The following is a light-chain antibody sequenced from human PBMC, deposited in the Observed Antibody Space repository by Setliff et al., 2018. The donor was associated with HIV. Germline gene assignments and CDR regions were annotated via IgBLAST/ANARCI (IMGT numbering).Light chain of an antibody. CDR3: SSYTRGNFV. CDR2: DVN. CDR1: SSDVGDYDY. J-gene: IGLJ1*01. V-gene: IGLV2-14*01. Sequence: QSVLTQPASVSGSPGQSITISCTGTSSDVGDYDYVSWFQQFPDEAPKLIIYDVNKRPSRVPGRFSGSKSGNTASLTISGLQTEDEADYYCSSYTRGNFVFGTGTKGTV.